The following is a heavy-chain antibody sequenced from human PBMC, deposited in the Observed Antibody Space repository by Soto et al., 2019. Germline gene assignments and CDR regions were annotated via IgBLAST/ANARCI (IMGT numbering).Heavy chain of an antibody. CDR1: GFTFSSYW. Sequence: EVQLVESGGGLVQPGGSLRLSCAASGFTFSSYWMSWVRQAPGKGLEWVANIKQDGSEKYYVDSVKGRFTISRDNAKNSLYLQMNSLRAEDTAVYYCARRGGSYYPGNYFDHWGQGTLVTVSS. V-gene: IGHV3-7*05. J-gene: IGHJ4*02. D-gene: IGHD1-26*01. CDR3: ARRGGSYYPGNYFDH. CDR2: IKQDGSEK.